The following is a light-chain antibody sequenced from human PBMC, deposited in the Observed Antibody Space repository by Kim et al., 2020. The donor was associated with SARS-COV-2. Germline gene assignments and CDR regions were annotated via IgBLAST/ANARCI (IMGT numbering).Light chain of an antibody. V-gene: IGKV1-5*03. J-gene: IGKJ1*01. Sequence: SVGDRFTITCRASQSISSWLAWYQQKPGKAPKLLIYKASSLESGVPSSFSGSGSGTEFTLTISSLQPDDFATYYCQQYYSYSRTFGQGTKVDIK. CDR2: KAS. CDR1: QSISSW. CDR3: QQYYSYSRT.